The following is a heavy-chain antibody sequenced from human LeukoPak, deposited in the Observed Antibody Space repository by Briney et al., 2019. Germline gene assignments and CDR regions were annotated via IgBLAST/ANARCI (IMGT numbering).Heavy chain of an antibody. CDR1: GFTFSSYA. CDR3: ARGPFYGSGLPPGAFDI. J-gene: IGHJ3*02. D-gene: IGHD3-10*01. V-gene: IGHV3-30-3*01. CDR2: ISYDGSNK. Sequence: PGGSLRLSCAASGFTFSSYAMSWVRQAPGKGLEWVAVISYDGSNKYYADSVKGRFTISRDNSKNTLYLQMNSLRAEDTAVYYCARGPFYGSGLPPGAFDIWGQGTMVTVSS.